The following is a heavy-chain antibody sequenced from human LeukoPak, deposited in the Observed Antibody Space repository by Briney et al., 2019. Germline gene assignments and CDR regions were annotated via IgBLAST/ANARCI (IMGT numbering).Heavy chain of an antibody. CDR1: GGSISSSSYY. CDR2: IYYSGST. CDR3: ARRGHYYDSSGYLGPPWFDP. D-gene: IGHD3-22*01. J-gene: IGHJ5*02. Sequence: PSETLSLTCTVSGGSISSSSYYWGWIRQPPGKGLEWIGSIYYSGSTYYNPSLKSRVTISVDTSKNQFSLKLSSVTAADTAVYYCARRGHYYDSSGYLGPPWFDPWGQGTLVTVSS. V-gene: IGHV4-39*01.